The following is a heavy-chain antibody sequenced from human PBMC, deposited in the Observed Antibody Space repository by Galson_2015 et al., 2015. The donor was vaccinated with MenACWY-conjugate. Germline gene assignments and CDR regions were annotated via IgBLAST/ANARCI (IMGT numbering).Heavy chain of an antibody. CDR1: GFIFSSHW. Sequence: SLRLSCAGSGFIFSSHWMHWVRQLPGEGLIWVSRMNGDGSIIDYADSVKGRFTTSRDNAKNTLYLQMNSLRAEDTAVYYCARAGTGTAMASDYWGQGTLATVSS. D-gene: IGHD5-18*01. CDR3: ARAGTGTAMASDY. J-gene: IGHJ4*02. CDR2: MNGDGSII. V-gene: IGHV3-74*01.